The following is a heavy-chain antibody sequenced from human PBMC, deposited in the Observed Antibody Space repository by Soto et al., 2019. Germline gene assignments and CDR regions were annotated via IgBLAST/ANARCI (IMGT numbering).Heavy chain of an antibody. V-gene: IGHV2-5*02. J-gene: IGHJ5*02. CDR2: IYWDDDK. Sequence: SGPTLVKPTQTLTLTCTFSGFSLSTSGVGVGWIRQPPGKALEWLALIYWDDDKRYSPSLKSRLTITKDTSKNQVVLTMTNMDPVDTATYYCAHTLGSGELFLNWFDPWGQGTLVTVSS. D-gene: IGHD3-10*01. CDR3: AHTLGSGELFLNWFDP. CDR1: GFSLSTSGVG.